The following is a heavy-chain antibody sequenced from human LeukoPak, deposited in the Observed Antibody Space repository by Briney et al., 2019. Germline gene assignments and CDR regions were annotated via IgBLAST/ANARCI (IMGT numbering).Heavy chain of an antibody. CDR2: ISYSGGT. D-gene: IGHD3-3*01. J-gene: IGHJ3*02. CDR1: GGFISTGGYY. Sequence: KPSQTLSLTCAVSGGFISTGGYYWSWIRQPPGKGLEWIGYISYSGGTYYNPSLNSRVTISIDTSKNQFSLKLSSVTAADTAVYYCARAEWYDAFDIWGQGTMVTVSS. CDR3: ARAEWYDAFDI. V-gene: IGHV4-31*11.